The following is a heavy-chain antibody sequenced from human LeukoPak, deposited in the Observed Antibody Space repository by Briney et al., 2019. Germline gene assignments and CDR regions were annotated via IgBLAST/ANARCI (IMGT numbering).Heavy chain of an antibody. CDR3: ARAYSSGSLDY. CDR2: INPNSGGT. CDR1: GYTFTGYY. D-gene: IGHD6-19*01. V-gene: IGHV1-2*04. Sequence: ASVKVSCKASGYTFTGYYMHWVRQAPGQGLEWMGWINPNSGGTNYAQKFRGWVTMTRDTSISTAYMELSRLRSDDTAVYYCARAYSSGSLDYWGQGTLVTVSS. J-gene: IGHJ4*02.